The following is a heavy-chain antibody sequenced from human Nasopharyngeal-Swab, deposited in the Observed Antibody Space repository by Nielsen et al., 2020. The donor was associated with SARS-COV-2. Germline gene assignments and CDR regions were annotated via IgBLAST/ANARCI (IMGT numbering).Heavy chain of an antibody. CDR3: ARESGRVGSHFYYYYYMDV. J-gene: IGHJ6*03. V-gene: IGHV4-59*01. CDR2: IYYSGST. Sequence: WIRQPPGKGLEWIGYIYYSGSTNYNPSLKSRVTISVDTSKNQFSLKLSSVTAADTAVYYCARESGRVGSHFYYYYYMDVWGKGTTVTVSS. D-gene: IGHD3-10*01.